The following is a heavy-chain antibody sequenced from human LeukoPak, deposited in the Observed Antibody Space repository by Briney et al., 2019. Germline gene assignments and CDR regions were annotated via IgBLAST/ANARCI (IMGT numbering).Heavy chain of an antibody. V-gene: IGHV1-69*06. CDR1: GGTFSSYA. CDR3: ARDNLEGATLLRY. CDR2: IIPIFGTA. D-gene: IGHD1-26*01. Sequence: EASVKVSCKASGGTFSSYAISWVRQAPGQGLEWMGGIIPIFGTANYAQKFQGRVTITADKSTSTAYMELSSLRSEDTAVYYCARDNLEGATLLRYWGQGTLVTVSS. J-gene: IGHJ4*02.